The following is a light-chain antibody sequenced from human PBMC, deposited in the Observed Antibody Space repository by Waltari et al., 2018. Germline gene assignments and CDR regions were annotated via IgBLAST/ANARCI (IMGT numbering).Light chain of an antibody. V-gene: IGLV2-11*01. Sequence: QSALTQPRSVSGSPGQSVTISCTATNSDVGGYLYVSWYQRRPGQAPKVLIYDVTYRASGVPNRFSGSKSGNTASLTISGLRPDDEADYFCCSYADGNTYLFGSGTYVTVL. J-gene: IGLJ1*01. CDR1: NSDVGGYLY. CDR3: CSYADGNTYL. CDR2: DVT.